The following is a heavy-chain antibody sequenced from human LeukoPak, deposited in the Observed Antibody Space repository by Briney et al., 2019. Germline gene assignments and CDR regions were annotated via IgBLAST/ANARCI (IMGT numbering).Heavy chain of an antibody. CDR3: AKQTGSGLFILP. J-gene: IGHJ4*02. Sequence: KPSETLSLTCTVSGGSISSSSYYWGWIRQPPGKGLEWIGSIYYSGSTYYNPSLKSRVTTSVDTSKNQFSLKLSSVTAADTAVYYCAKQTGSGLFILPGGQGTLVTVSS. CDR1: GGSISSSSYY. CDR2: IYYSGST. D-gene: IGHD3/OR15-3a*01. V-gene: IGHV4-39*01.